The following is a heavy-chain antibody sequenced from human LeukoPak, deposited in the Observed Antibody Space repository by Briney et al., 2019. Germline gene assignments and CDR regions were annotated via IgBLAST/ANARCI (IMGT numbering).Heavy chain of an antibody. J-gene: IGHJ5*02. V-gene: IGHV4-39*07. D-gene: IGHD3-3*01. CDR2: IYYSGST. Sequence: SETLSLTCTVSGGSISSSSYYWGWVRQPPGTGLEWIGSIYYSGSTNYNPSLKSRVTISVDTSKNQFSLKLSSVTAADTAVYYCARTVMHYDFWSGYSSSPHWFDPWGQGTLVTVSS. CDR1: GGSISSSSYY. CDR3: ARTVMHYDFWSGYSSSPHWFDP.